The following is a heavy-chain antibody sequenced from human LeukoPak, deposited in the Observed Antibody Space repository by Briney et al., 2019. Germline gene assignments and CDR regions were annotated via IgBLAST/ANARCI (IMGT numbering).Heavy chain of an antibody. D-gene: IGHD2-8*02. CDR1: GFTFSSYG. J-gene: IGHJ4*02. CDR3: ATYRQVLLPFES. CDR2: ISYDGSNK. Sequence: GGSLRLSCAASGFTFSSYGMHWVRQAPGKGLEWVAVISYDGSNKYYADSVKGRFTISRDNSKNTPYLQMNSLRAEDTAVYYCATYRQVLLPFESWGQGTLVTVSS. V-gene: IGHV3-30*03.